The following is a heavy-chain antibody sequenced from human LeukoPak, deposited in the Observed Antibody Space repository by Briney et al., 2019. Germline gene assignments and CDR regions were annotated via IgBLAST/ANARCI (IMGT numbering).Heavy chain of an antibody. Sequence: ASVKVSCKASGGTFSSYAISWVRQAPGQGLEWMGGVIPIFGTANYAQKFQGRVTITADESTSTAYMELSSLRSEDTAVYYCARDGEMEGDGYNFDYWGQGTLVTVPS. V-gene: IGHV1-69*13. CDR3: ARDGEMEGDGYNFDY. D-gene: IGHD5-24*01. CDR1: GGTFSSYA. J-gene: IGHJ4*02. CDR2: VIPIFGTA.